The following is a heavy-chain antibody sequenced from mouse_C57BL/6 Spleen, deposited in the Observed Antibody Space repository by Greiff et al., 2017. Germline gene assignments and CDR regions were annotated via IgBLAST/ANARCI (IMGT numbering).Heavy chain of an antibody. D-gene: IGHD3-2*02. CDR1: GYTFTSYW. J-gene: IGHJ4*01. CDR2: IDPSDSYT. Sequence: QVQLQQPGAELVMPGASVKLSCKASGYTFTSYWMHWVKQRPGQGLEWIGEIDPSDSYTNYNQKFKGKSTLTVDKSSSTAYMQLSSLTSEDSAVYYCARVGSGYSYYAMDYWGQGTSVTVSS. CDR3: ARVGSGYSYYAMDY. V-gene: IGHV1-69*01.